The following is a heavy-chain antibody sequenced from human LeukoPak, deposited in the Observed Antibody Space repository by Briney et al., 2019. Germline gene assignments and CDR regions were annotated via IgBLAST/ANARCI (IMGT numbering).Heavy chain of an antibody. CDR3: ACPCGVTTTGYYYYGMDV. D-gene: IGHD4-17*01. V-gene: IGHV3-48*03. Sequence: GGSLRLSCAASGFTFSSYEMNWVRQAPGKGLEWVSYISSSGSTIYYADSVKGRFTISRDNTKNSLYLQMNSLRAEDTAVYYCACPCGVTTTGYYYYGMDVWGKGTTVTVSS. CDR1: GFTFSSYE. J-gene: IGHJ6*04. CDR2: ISSSGSTI.